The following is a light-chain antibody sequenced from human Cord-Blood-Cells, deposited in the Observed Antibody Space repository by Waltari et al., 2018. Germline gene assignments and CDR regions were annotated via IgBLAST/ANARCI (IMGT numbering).Light chain of an antibody. CDR3: SSYRSSSTYVL. CDR2: DVS. V-gene: IGLV2-14*01. Sequence: QSALTQPAPVSGSPGPSIPLSCTGPSSDVGGYNYVSWYQQHPGKAPNLVISDVSNRPAGVSNRFSGSKSGNTACLTISGLHAEDEADYYCSSYRSSSTYVLFGGGTKLTV. CDR1: SSDVGGYNY. J-gene: IGLJ2*01.